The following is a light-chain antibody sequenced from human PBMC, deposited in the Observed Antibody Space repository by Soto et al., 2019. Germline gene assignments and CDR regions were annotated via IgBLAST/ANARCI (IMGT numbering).Light chain of an antibody. CDR3: QQYHSVPPT. CDR2: WAS. Sequence: DIVMTQSPDSLAVYLGERATINCRSSQSVLFSSNNKNYLSWYQQKPGQPPKLLFYWASTRESGVPDRFSGAGSGTDFTLTISSLQAEDVAVYFFQQYHSVPPTFGQGTKGEIK. J-gene: IGKJ1*01. CDR1: QSVLFSSNNKNY. V-gene: IGKV4-1*01.